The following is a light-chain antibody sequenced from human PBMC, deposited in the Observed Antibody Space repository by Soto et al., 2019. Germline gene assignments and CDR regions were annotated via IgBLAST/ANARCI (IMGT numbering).Light chain of an antibody. Sequence: VLTQPHSVSGTPGPKVSISCSGSSANIESHAVDWYQHFPGTAPKLVIYSNNERPSGVPDRFSGSKSGTSASLAINGLQSEDEADYYCATWDDGVQGVLFGGGTQLTVL. CDR2: SNN. CDR1: SANIESHA. V-gene: IGLV1-44*01. CDR3: ATWDDGVQGVL. J-gene: IGLJ2*01.